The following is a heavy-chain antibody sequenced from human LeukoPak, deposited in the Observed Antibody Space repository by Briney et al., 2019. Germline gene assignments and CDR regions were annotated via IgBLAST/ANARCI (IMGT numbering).Heavy chain of an antibody. CDR1: GYTFTSYA. V-gene: IGHV1-3*01. D-gene: IGHD5-12*01. CDR2: INAGNGNT. Sequence: ASVKVSCKASGYTFTSYAMHWVRQAPGQRLKWMGWINAGNGNTKYSQKFQGRVTITRDTSASTAYMELSSLRSEDTAVYYCARDLGGGIVATIFAYWGQGTLVTVSS. J-gene: IGHJ4*02. CDR3: ARDLGGGIVATIFAY.